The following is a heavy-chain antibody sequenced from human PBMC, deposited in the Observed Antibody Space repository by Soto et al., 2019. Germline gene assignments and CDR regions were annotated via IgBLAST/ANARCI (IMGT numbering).Heavy chain of an antibody. Sequence: SETLSLTCAVSSASISTNYWWNWVRQAPGKGLEWIGEIYHSGSTTYSPSLKSRVTISVDKSKNQFSLNLTSVIAADTAVYYCARRTVLEPYYMAVWGKGTTVTV. D-gene: IGHD1-1*01. CDR1: SASISTNYW. V-gene: IGHV4-4*02. J-gene: IGHJ6*03. CDR3: ARRTVLEPYYMAV. CDR2: IYHSGST.